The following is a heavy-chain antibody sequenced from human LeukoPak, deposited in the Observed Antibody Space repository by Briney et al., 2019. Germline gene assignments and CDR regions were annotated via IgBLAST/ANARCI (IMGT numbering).Heavy chain of an antibody. Sequence: PSETLSLTCTVSGGSVSSSSYYWSWIRQPPGKGLEWIGYIHYSGRTNYNPSHKSRVTISVDTSKNQFSLKLTSVTAADTALYYCARDAIPSSYWYFDLWGRGTLVTVSS. D-gene: IGHD2-2*01. V-gene: IGHV4-61*01. J-gene: IGHJ2*01. CDR3: ARDAIPSSYWYFDL. CDR2: IHYSGRT. CDR1: GGSVSSSSYY.